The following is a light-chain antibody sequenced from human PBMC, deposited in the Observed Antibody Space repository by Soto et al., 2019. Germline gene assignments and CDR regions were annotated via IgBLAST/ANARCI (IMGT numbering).Light chain of an antibody. Sequence: EIFITQSPASLSVIHGEIATLSFRANQAISSNLAWYPQKPGQAPRLLIYGASPRATGIPDRFSGSGSGTEFTLTISSLQSEDFAVYYCQPYGRSPRFGQGTNVDIK. CDR1: QAISSN. V-gene: IGKV3-15*01. J-gene: IGKJ1*01. CDR3: QPYGRSPR. CDR2: GAS.